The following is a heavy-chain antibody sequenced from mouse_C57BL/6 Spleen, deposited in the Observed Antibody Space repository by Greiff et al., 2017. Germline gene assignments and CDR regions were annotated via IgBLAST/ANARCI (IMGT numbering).Heavy chain of an antibody. V-gene: IGHV1-82*01. Sequence: VKLQESGPELVKPGASVKISCKASGYAFSSSWMNWVKQRPGKGLEWIGRIYPGDGDTNYNGKFKGKATLTADQSSSTAYIQLSSLTSEDAAVYFGERLEVDLDDWGKGTTLKVSA. CDR1: GYAFSSSW. J-gene: IGHJ2*01. CDR2: IYPGDGDT. CDR3: ERLEVDLDD.